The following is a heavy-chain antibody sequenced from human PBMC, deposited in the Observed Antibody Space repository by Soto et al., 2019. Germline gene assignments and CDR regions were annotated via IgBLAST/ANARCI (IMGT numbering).Heavy chain of an antibody. CDR3: AREGVREYPGGDY. Sequence: GGSLRLSCAASGFTFSSYSMNWVRQAPGKGLEWVSSISSSSSYIYYADSVKGRFTISRDNAKNSLYLQMNSLRAEDTAVYYCAREGVREYPGGDYWGQGTLVTVSS. J-gene: IGHJ4*02. V-gene: IGHV3-21*01. CDR2: ISSSSSYI. D-gene: IGHD2-8*01. CDR1: GFTFSSYS.